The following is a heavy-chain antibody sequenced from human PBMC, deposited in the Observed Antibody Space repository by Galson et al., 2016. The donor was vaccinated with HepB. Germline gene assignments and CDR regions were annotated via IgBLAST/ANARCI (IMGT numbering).Heavy chain of an antibody. D-gene: IGHD1-26*01. CDR1: GGSLTNAY. CDR3: ARGLAAAWDSLAY. J-gene: IGHJ4*02. CDR2: VNHLGGA. V-gene: IGHV4-34*01. Sequence: SETLSLTCDVFGGSLTNAYWTWIRQPPGKGLEWIGEVNHLGGATYNPSLKGRGTLSVDMSKSQFSLRLTSVTAADTAVYYCARGLAAAWDSLAYWRQGTLVIVSS.